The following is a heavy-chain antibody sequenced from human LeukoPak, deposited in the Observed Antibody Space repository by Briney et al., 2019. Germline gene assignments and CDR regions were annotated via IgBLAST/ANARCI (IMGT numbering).Heavy chain of an antibody. J-gene: IGHJ6*02. Sequence: QTGGSLRLSCAASGFTFSSYAMHWVRQAPGKGLEWVAVISYDGSNKYYADSVKGRFTISRDNSKNTPYLQMNSLRAEDTAVYYCARDLAAMVYYGMDVWGQGTTVTVSS. CDR2: ISYDGSNK. CDR1: GFTFSSYA. CDR3: ARDLAAMVYYGMDV. D-gene: IGHD2-2*01. V-gene: IGHV3-30-3*01.